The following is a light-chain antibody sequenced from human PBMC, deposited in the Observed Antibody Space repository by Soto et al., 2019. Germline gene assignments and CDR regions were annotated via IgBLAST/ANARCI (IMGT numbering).Light chain of an antibody. V-gene: IGKV1-33*01. J-gene: IGKJ2*01. CDR2: DTS. Sequence: DIQLTQSASSLSASVGDRVTITCRASQVIPAYLNWYQQKLGRAPKLVIYDTSNLEIGVPSRFGGSGSGTNFTFTITGLQPEDAATYYCQQYESLPYTFGQGTKL. CDR1: QVIPAY. CDR3: QQYESLPYT.